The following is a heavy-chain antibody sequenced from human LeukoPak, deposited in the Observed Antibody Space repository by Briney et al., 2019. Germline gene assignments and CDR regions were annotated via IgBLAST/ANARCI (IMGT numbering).Heavy chain of an antibody. J-gene: IGHJ4*02. CDR1: GYTFTSYG. CDR2: ISAYNGNT. CDR3: ARVWVDVGNVGSFDY. D-gene: IGHD7-27*01. Sequence: ASVKVSCKASGYTFTSYGISWVRQAPGQGLEWMGWISAYNGNTNYAQKLQGRVTTTTDTSTSTAYMELRSLRSDDTAVYYCARVWVDVGNVGSFDYWGQGSLVTVSS. V-gene: IGHV1-18*01.